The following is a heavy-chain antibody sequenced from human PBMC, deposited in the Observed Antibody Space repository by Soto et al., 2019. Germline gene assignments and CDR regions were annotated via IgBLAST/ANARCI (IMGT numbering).Heavy chain of an antibody. CDR1: GGSISSYY. D-gene: IGHD3-3*02. V-gene: IGHV4-59*01. CDR2: IYASGAT. CDR3: ARSHSFDGSIYHYYFDF. Sequence: TSETLSLTCTVSGGSISSYYWSWIRQPPGGTLEWIGYIYASGATTYNPSLESRVTMSVDMPNNEFSLELTSVTAADTAVYYCARSHSFDGSIYHYYFDFWGQGTLVT. J-gene: IGHJ4*02.